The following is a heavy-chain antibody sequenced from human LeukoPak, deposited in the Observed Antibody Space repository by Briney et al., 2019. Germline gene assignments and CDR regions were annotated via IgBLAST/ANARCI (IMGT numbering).Heavy chain of an antibody. CDR1: GFTFDDYA. CDR3: AKDHNDSSGSLFAF. Sequence: GGSLSLSCAASGFTFDDYAMHWVRQAPGKGLEWVSGISWNSGSIGYADSVKGRFTISRDNAKNSLYLQMNSLRAEDTALYYCAKDHNDSSGSLFAFWGQGTLVTVSS. CDR2: ISWNSGSI. J-gene: IGHJ4*02. D-gene: IGHD3-22*01. V-gene: IGHV3-9*01.